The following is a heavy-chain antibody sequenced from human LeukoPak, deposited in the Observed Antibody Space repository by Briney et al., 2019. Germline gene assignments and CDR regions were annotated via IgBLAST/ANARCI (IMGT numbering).Heavy chain of an antibody. J-gene: IGHJ4*02. D-gene: IGHD6-19*01. V-gene: IGHV5-51*01. CDR3: ARQDGSAYYYFDY. CDR2: IYPGDSDT. Sequence: GESLKISCKGSGYSFSSYWIGWVRLMPGQGLEWMGIIYPGDSDTKYSPSFQGRVTISADKSINTAYLQWSSLKASDTAIYYCARQDGSAYYYFDYWGQGTLVTVSS. CDR1: GYSFSSYW.